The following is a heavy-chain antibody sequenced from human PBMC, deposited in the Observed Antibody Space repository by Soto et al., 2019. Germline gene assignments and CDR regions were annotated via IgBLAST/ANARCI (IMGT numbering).Heavy chain of an antibody. CDR1: GGTFSSYA. D-gene: IGHD2-2*01. Sequence: QVQLVQSGAEVKKPGSSVKVSCKASGGTFSSYAISWVRQAPGQGLEWMGGIIPISDTTNYAQKFQGRVTITAGESTSTAYMELSSLRSEDTAVYYCARSQGSSTSLEIYYYYYYGMDVWGQGTRVTVSS. CDR3: ARSQGSSTSLEIYYYYYYGMDV. CDR2: IIPISDTT. J-gene: IGHJ6*02. V-gene: IGHV1-69*01.